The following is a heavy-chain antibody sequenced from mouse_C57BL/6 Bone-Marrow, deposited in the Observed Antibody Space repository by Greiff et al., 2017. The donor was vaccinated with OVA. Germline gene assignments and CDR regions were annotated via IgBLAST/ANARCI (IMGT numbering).Heavy chain of an antibody. V-gene: IGHV14-4*01. J-gene: IGHJ1*03. Sequence: VHVKQSGAELVRPGASVKLSCTASGFNIKDDYMHWVKQRPEQGLEWIGWIDPENGDTEYASKFQGKATITADTSSNTAYLLLSSLTSEDTAVYYCTTLLLRYYWYFDVWGTGTTVTVSS. CDR3: TTLLLRYYWYFDV. D-gene: IGHD1-1*01. CDR1: GFNIKDDY. CDR2: IDPENGDT.